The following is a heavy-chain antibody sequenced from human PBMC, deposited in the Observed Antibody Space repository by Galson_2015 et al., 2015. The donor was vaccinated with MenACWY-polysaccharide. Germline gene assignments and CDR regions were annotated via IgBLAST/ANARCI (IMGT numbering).Heavy chain of an antibody. CDR1: GYTFTTIA. CDR3: ARGGRRGVWYEGDY. D-gene: IGHD6-19*01. Sequence: SVKVSCKGSGYTFTTIAINWVRQAPGQGLEWMAWMSPTSGNTGSAQKFQGRGTMTWHTSIRTAYMELSSLRSEDTAVYYCARGGRRGVWYEGDYWGQGTLVTVSS. CDR2: MSPTSGNT. V-gene: IGHV1-8*01. J-gene: IGHJ4*02.